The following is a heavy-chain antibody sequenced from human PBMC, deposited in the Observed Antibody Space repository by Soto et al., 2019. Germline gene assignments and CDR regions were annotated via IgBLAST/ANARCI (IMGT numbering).Heavy chain of an antibody. CDR3: AKASIAARSAYYYYYGMDV. CDR1: GFTFSSYG. J-gene: IGHJ6*02. V-gene: IGHV3-30*18. D-gene: IGHD6-6*01. Sequence: GGSLRLSCAASGFTFSSYGMHWVRQAPGKGLEWVAVISYDGSNKYYADSVKGRFTISRDNSKNTLYLQMNSLRAEDTAVYYCAKASIAARSAYYYYYGMDVWGQGTTVTVSS. CDR2: ISYDGSNK.